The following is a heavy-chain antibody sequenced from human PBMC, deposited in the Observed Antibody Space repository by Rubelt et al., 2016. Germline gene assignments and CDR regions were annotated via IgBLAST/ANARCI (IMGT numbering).Heavy chain of an antibody. Sequence: QVQLQESGPGLVKPSETLSLTCTVSGYSISSGYYWGWIRQPPGKGLEWIGSIYHSGSTYYNPSLKSRVTISVDTSKNHFSLKLSSVTAADTAVYYCARVTVGATAGDFDYWGQGTLVTVSS. D-gene: IGHD1-26*01. CDR3: ARVTVGATAGDFDY. CDR2: IYHSGST. V-gene: IGHV4-38-2*02. J-gene: IGHJ4*02. CDR1: GYSISSGYY.